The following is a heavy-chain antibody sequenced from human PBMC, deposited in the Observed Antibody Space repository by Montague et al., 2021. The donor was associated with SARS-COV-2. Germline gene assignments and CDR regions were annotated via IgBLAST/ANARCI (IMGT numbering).Heavy chain of an antibody. J-gene: IGHJ4*02. D-gene: IGHD3-10*01. CDR2: IYYSGST. CDR1: GGSISNYY. Sequence: SETLSLTCTVSGGSISNYYWSWIRQPPGKGLEWIGRIYYSGSTTYNPSLKSRVTISVDTSKNQFSLKLSSVTAADTAVYYCARVKGGYCCGLGLSAHFDYWGQGTLVTVSS. CDR3: ARVKGGYCCGLGLSAHFDY. V-gene: IGHV4-59*01.